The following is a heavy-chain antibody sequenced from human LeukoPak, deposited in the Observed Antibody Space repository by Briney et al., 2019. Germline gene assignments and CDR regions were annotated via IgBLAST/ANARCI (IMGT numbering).Heavy chain of an antibody. V-gene: IGHV3-23*01. CDR1: GFTFSSYW. Sequence: GGSLRLSCAASGFTFSSYWMSWVRQAPGKGLEWVSTISAGGASTYYADSVKGRFTISRDNSKNTLYLQMDSLRAEDTAVYYCARVDRSGWSRFDYWGQGTLVTVSS. D-gene: IGHD6-19*01. J-gene: IGHJ4*02. CDR3: ARVDRSGWSRFDY. CDR2: ISAGGAST.